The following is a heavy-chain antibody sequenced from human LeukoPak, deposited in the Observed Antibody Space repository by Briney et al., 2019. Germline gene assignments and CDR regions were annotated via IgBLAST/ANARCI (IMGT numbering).Heavy chain of an antibody. V-gene: IGHV1-69*13. CDR2: IIPIFGTA. CDR3: AREPFWSGYYSNLHFDY. J-gene: IGHJ4*02. D-gene: IGHD3-3*01. CDR1: GYTFSSYA. Sequence: SVKVSCKASGYTFSSYAISWVRQAPGQGLEWMGGIIPIFGTANYAQKFQGRVTITADESTSTAYMELSSLRSEDTAVYYCAREPFWSGYYSNLHFDYWGQGTLVTVSS.